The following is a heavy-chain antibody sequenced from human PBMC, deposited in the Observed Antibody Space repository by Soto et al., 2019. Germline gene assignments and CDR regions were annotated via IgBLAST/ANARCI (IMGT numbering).Heavy chain of an antibody. Sequence: GGSLRLSCAASGFTFSSYGMHWVLQATGTGLEWVAVISYDGSNKYYADSVKGGFTISRDNSKNTLYLQMNSRRAEDTAVYYCAKDKQTARAPYYYYGMDVWGQGTTVTV. J-gene: IGHJ6*02. CDR2: ISYDGSNK. V-gene: IGHV3-30*18. CDR3: AKDKQTARAPYYYYGMDV. D-gene: IGHD5-18*01. CDR1: GFTFSSYG.